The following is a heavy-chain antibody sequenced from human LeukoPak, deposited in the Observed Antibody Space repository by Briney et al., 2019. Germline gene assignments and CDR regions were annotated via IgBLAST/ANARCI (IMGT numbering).Heavy chain of an antibody. CDR3: ARGGPYYDFWSGYSIDY. Sequence: GASVKVSCKASGYTFTGYYMHWVRQAPGQGLEWMGWINPNSGGTNYAQKFQGRVTMTRDTSVSTAYMELSRLRSDDTAVYYCARGGPYYDFWSGYSIDYWGQGTLATVSS. CDR2: INPNSGGT. D-gene: IGHD3-3*01. J-gene: IGHJ4*02. CDR1: GYTFTGYY. V-gene: IGHV1-2*02.